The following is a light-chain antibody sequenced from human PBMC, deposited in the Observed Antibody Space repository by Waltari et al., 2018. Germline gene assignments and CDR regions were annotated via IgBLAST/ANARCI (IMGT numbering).Light chain of an antibody. CDR3: MQALQTGGFT. CDR2: LGA. Sequence: DIVMTQSPLSLPVTPGEPASISCRSSQSLLHSNGYNYLDWYLQKPGQSPQLLIYLGANRAAGVPDRFSGSGSGTDFTLKISRVEAEDIRVYYCMQALQTGGFTFGPGTKVDIK. V-gene: IGKV2-28*01. CDR1: QSLLHSNGYNY. J-gene: IGKJ3*01.